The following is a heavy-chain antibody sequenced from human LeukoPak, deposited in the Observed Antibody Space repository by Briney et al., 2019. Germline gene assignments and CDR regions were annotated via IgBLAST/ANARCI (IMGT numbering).Heavy chain of an antibody. CDR3: RYTFGP. D-gene: IGHD3-16*01. V-gene: IGHV3-23*01. CDR2: VRVNGRST. Sequence: PGGSLRLSCTGSGFSFSTYDMSWVRQAPGKGLEWVSSVRVNGRSTYYADSVKGRFTISRDNSKNTLYLQMNSLRAEDTAVYYCRYTFGPWGQGTLVTVSS. CDR1: GFSFSTYD. J-gene: IGHJ5*02.